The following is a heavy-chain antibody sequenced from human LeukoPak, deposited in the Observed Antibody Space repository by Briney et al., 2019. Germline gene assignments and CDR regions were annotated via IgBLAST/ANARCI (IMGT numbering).Heavy chain of an antibody. D-gene: IGHD2-21*01. CDR2: LDSSGST. J-gene: IGHJ4*02. V-gene: IGHV4-4*07. CDR3: ARGTSCGSKCFFDY. CDR1: GGSISGYY. Sequence: SETLSLTCKVSGGSISGYYWSWVRQPAGKGLEWIGRLDSSGSTNYNSSLKSRVTMSIDRSQFSLRLTSVTAADTAIYYCARGTSCGSKCFFDYWGQGILVTVSS.